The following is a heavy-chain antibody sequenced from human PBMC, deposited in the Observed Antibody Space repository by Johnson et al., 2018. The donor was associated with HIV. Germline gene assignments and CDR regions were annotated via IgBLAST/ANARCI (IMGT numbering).Heavy chain of an antibody. D-gene: IGHD1-26*01. CDR2: ISYDGSIK. CDR1: GFTFSSYA. Sequence: QMQLVESGGGVVQPGRSLRLSCAASGFTFSSYAMHWVRQAPGKGLEWVAVISYDGSIKYYADSVKGRFTISRDNSKNTLYLQMNSLRAEDTAVYYCAKDSPGWLVGAIGEDAFDIWGQGTMVTVSS. V-gene: IGHV3-30*04. J-gene: IGHJ3*02. CDR3: AKDSPGWLVGAIGEDAFDI.